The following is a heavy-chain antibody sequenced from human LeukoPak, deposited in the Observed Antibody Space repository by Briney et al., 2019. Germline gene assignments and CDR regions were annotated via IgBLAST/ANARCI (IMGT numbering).Heavy chain of an antibody. V-gene: IGHV3-23*01. J-gene: IGHJ4*02. D-gene: IGHD6-19*01. CDR2: ISGSGGST. Sequence: GGSLRLSCAASGFTFSSYAMSWVRQAPGKGLEWVSAISGSGGSTYYADSVKGRFTISRDNSKNTLYLQTNSLRAEDTAVYFCAKAGDRSGWYGFDYWGQGTLVTVSS. CDR1: GFTFSSYA. CDR3: AKAGDRSGWYGFDY.